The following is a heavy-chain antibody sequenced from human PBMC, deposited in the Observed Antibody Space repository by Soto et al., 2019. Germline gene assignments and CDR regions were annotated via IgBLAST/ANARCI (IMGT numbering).Heavy chain of an antibody. V-gene: IGHV1-3*01. CDR1: GYTFTSYA. J-gene: IGHJ6*02. D-gene: IGHD6-13*01. Sequence: ASVKVSCKASGYTFTSYAMHWVRQAPGQRLEWMGWINAGNGNTGYAQKFQGRVTMTRNTSISTAYMELSSLRSEDTAVYYCARGKKQQLVRPLRGYGMDVWGQGTTVTVSS. CDR3: ARGKKQQLVRPLRGYGMDV. CDR2: INAGNGNT.